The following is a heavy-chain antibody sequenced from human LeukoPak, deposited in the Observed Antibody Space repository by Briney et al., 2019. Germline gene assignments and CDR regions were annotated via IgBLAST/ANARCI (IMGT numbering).Heavy chain of an antibody. CDR3: ASMVRGVIIHYYGMDV. CDR1: GGSISSSSYY. CDR2: IYYSGST. V-gene: IGHV4-39*07. J-gene: IGHJ6*02. D-gene: IGHD3-10*01. Sequence: SETLSLTCTVSGGSISSSSYYWGWIRQPPGKGLEWIGSIYYSGSTYYNPSLKSRVTISVDTSKNQFSLKLSSVTAADTAVYYCASMVRGVIIHYYGMDVWGQGTTVTVSS.